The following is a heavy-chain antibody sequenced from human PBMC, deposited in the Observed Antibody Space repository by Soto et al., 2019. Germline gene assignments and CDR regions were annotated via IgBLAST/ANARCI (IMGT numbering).Heavy chain of an antibody. Sequence: SETLSLTCAVSGGSISSGGYSWSWIRQPPGKGLEWIGYIYHSGSTYYNPSLKSRVTISVDTSKNQFSLKLSSVTAADTAVYYCARGGGFYYGSSDFNYWGQGALVTVSS. J-gene: IGHJ4*02. V-gene: IGHV4-30-2*01. CDR3: ARGGGFYYGSSDFNY. CDR2: IYHSGST. CDR1: GGSISSGGYS. D-gene: IGHD3-10*01.